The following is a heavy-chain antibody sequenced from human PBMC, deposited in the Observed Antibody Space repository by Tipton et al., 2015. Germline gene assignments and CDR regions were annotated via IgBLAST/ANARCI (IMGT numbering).Heavy chain of an antibody. D-gene: IGHD3-9*01. J-gene: IGHJ5*02. Sequence: TLSLTCTVSNASISSGAYYWNWIRQHPGKGLEWIGHIFTSGATYENPPLKSRVTISVDTSKNQMSLKLTSVTAADTAVYYCARHILTGYLNWFDPWGQGALVTVSS. CDR1: NASISSGAYY. CDR2: IFTSGAT. V-gene: IGHV4-31*03. CDR3: ARHILTGYLNWFDP.